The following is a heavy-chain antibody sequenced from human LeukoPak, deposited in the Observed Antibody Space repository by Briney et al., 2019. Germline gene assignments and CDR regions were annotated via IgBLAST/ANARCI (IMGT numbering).Heavy chain of an antibody. CDR3: ARDLEFKETYYDFWSGSYYYYGMDV. D-gene: IGHD3-3*01. CDR1: GFTFSDYY. V-gene: IGHV3-11*01. CDR2: ISSSGSTI. Sequence: PGGSLRLSCAASGFTFSDYYMSWIRQAPGKGLEWISYISSSGSTIYYADSVKGRFTISRDNAKNSLYLQMNSLRAEDTAVYYCARDLEFKETYYDFWSGSYYYYGMDVWGQGTTVTVSS. J-gene: IGHJ6*02.